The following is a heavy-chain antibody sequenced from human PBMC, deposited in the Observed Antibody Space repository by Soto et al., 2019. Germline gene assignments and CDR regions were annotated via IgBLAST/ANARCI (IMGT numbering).Heavy chain of an antibody. D-gene: IGHD3-9*01. Sequence: HPGGSLRLSCAASGFTFSSYAMSWVRQAPGKGLEWVSAISGSGGSTYYADSVKGRFTISRDNSKNTLYLQMNSLRAEDTAVYYCAKDHPDILTGYWDYWGQGTLVTVSS. V-gene: IGHV3-23*01. CDR1: GFTFSSYA. CDR2: ISGSGGST. J-gene: IGHJ4*02. CDR3: AKDHPDILTGYWDY.